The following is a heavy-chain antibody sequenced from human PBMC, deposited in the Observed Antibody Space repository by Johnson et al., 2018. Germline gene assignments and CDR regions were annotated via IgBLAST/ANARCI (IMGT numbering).Heavy chain of an antibody. CDR3: GRGDFDAFDL. D-gene: IGHD1-26*01. V-gene: IGHV3-74*02. J-gene: IGHJ3*01. CDR1: GFTFTYSW. CDR2: IHSDGRAT. Sequence: EVQLVESGGALVQHGGSLRLSCAASGFTFTYSWMHWLRQAPGKGLEWVSRIHSDGRATNYADSVKCRFTISRDNAKNTLDLQMHSLRADDTAVYYCGRGDFDAFDLWGQGTMVTVSS.